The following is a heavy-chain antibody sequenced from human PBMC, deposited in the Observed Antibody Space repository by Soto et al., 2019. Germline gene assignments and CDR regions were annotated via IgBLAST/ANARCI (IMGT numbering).Heavy chain of an antibody. J-gene: IGHJ6*01. CDR2: IYHSGST. CDR1: GGAISNGGYS. D-gene: IGHD4-4*01. CDR3: ARETTETPPNPIDV. Sequence: SETLSLICAVSGGAISNGGYSWSWIRQPPGKGLEWIGHIYHSGSTNYNPSLQSRVTISLDRSKTQFSLNLRSVTAADTAVYYCARETTETPPNPIDVWGQGTTVTVSS. V-gene: IGHV4-30-2*01.